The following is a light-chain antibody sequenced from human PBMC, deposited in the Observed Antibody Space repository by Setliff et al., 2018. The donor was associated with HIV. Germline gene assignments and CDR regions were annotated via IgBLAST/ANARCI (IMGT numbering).Light chain of an antibody. V-gene: IGKV3-15*01. Sequence: IVMTQSPATLSVSPGETATLSCRTSQTASTNLAWYQQKPGLPPRLVIYGASTRATGIPARFSGGGSGTEFTLTINNLQSEDFAFYYCQQYKNWPWTFGQGTKVDIK. CDR2: GAS. J-gene: IGKJ1*01. CDR1: QTASTN. CDR3: QQYKNWPWT.